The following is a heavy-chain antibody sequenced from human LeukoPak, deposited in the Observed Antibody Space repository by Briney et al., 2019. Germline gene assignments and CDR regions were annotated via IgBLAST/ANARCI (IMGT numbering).Heavy chain of an antibody. Sequence: GGSLRLSCATSGFTFSHYGMHWVRQAPGKGLEWVAVIWNDGSNKNYGDSVKGRFTISRDNSKNTLYLQMNSLTVEDTAVYYCAKDAQRGFDYSNSLEHWGQGTLVTVSS. CDR3: AKDAQRGFDYSNSLEH. J-gene: IGHJ5*02. D-gene: IGHD4-11*01. CDR1: GFTFSHYG. CDR2: IWNDGSNK. V-gene: IGHV3-33*06.